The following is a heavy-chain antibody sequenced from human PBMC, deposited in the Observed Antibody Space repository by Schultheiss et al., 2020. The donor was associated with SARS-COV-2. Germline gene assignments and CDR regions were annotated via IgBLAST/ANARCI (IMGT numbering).Heavy chain of an antibody. CDR2: MYTGGST. Sequence: SETLSLTCTVSGGSISSGSYYWSWIRQPAGKGLEWIGHMYTGGSTNYNPSLKSRVTISVDTSKNQFSLKLSSVTAADTAVYYCARDHEYYDFWSGYQYYMDVWGKGTTVTVSS. CDR1: GGSISSGSYY. D-gene: IGHD3-3*01. V-gene: IGHV4-61*09. CDR3: ARDHEYYDFWSGYQYYMDV. J-gene: IGHJ6*03.